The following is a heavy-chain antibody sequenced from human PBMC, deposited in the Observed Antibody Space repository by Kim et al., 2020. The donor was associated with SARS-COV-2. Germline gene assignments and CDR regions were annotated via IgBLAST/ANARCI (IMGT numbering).Heavy chain of an antibody. Sequence: ADSVKGRLTISRDNAKHSVSLQMNSLRTDDTAVYYCATTHAIASLYYFDYWGQGTLVTVSS. J-gene: IGHJ4*02. D-gene: IGHD3-16*01. V-gene: IGHV3-11*01. CDR3: ATTHAIASLYYFDY.